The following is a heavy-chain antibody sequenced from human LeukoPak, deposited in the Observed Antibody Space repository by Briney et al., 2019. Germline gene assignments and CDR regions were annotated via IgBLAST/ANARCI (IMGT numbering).Heavy chain of an antibody. CDR2: INHSGRT. V-gene: IGHV4-34*01. CDR1: GGSFSDYY. Sequence: PSETLSLTCAVHGGSFSDYYWSWIRQSPGKGLEWIGEINHSGRTNYNPSLKSRFIISVDTSDNQFYLKLTLVTATDTAVYYRARGWLGFWHTSYVDDNAFDIWSQAPMATVHS. CDR3: ARGWLGFWHTSYVDDNAFDI. D-gene: IGHD5-18*01. J-gene: IGHJ3*02.